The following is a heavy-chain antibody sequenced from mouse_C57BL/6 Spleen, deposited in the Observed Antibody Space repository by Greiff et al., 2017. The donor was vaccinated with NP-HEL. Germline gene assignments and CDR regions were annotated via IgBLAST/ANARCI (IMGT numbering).Heavy chain of an antibody. Sequence: EVQLQQSGGDLVKPGGSLKLSCAASGFTFSSYGMSWVRQTPDKRLEWVATISSGGSYTYYPDSVKGRFTISRDNAKNTLYLQMSSLKSEDTAMYYCARPGVSYYFDYWGQGTTLTVSS. D-gene: IGHD3-1*01. CDR1: GFTFSSYG. CDR3: ARPGVSYYFDY. CDR2: ISSGGSYT. V-gene: IGHV5-6*01. J-gene: IGHJ2*01.